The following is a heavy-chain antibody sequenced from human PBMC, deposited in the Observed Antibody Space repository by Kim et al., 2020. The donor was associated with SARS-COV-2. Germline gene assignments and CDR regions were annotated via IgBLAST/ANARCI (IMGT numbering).Heavy chain of an antibody. D-gene: IGHD3-22*01. Sequence: GESLKISCKGSGYSFTSYWIGWVRQMPGKGLEWMGIIYPGDSDTRYSPSFQGQVTISADKSISTAYLQWSSLKASDTAMYYCARHYYARFLDNWFDPWGQGTLVTVSS. J-gene: IGHJ5*02. V-gene: IGHV5-51*01. CDR2: IYPGDSDT. CDR3: ARHYYARFLDNWFDP. CDR1: GYSFTSYW.